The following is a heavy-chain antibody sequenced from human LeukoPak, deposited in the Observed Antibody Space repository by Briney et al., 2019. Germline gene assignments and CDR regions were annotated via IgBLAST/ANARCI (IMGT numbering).Heavy chain of an antibody. Sequence: ASVKVSCKASRDIFSRSAISWVRQGPGQGLEWMGGVIPLFGTSDYAQKFQGRVTITADESTTTVYMELSSLRSEDTAVYYCAVLRNSYYTDWGQGTMVTVS. CDR3: AVLRNSYYTD. D-gene: IGHD2-2*02. V-gene: IGHV1-69*13. CDR2: VIPLFGTS. J-gene: IGHJ3*01. CDR1: RDIFSRSA.